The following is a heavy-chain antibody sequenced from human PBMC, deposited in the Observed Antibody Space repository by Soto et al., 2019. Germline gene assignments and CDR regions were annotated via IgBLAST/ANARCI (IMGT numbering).Heavy chain of an antibody. J-gene: IGHJ3*02. V-gene: IGHV3-66*01. CDR2: ISNRGDT. CDR1: GSMFMDTY. Sequence: EVQLVESGGGLFQPGGPLSLPSTPSGSMFMDTYLNWFPQPPGKGREGSSVISNRGDTHYADSVRGRFSLSRDISDNTLHLQMNNLRVEDTAVYYCAREPRYCRGGSCSITGDAYDIWGQGTMVTVSS. D-gene: IGHD2-15*01. CDR3: AREPRYCRGGSCSITGDAYDI.